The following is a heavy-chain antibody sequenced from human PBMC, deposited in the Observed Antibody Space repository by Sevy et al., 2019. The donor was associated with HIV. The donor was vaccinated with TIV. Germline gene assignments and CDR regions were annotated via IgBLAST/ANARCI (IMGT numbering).Heavy chain of an antibody. CDR1: GFTFSNYA. CDR2: IGGSGGSS. J-gene: IGHJ3*01. Sequence: GGSLRLSCAVSGFTFSNYAMSWVRQAPGKGLEWVSAIGGSGGSSYYAESVKSRFIISRDNSKNTLSLQMNSLRGEDTAVYYCAKDRARVVGDAFDLWGQGTMVTVSS. CDR3: AKDRARVVGDAFDL. D-gene: IGHD1-26*01. V-gene: IGHV3-23*01.